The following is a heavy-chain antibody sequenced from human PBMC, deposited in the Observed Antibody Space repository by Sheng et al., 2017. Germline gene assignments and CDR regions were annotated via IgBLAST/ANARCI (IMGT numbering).Heavy chain of an antibody. V-gene: IGHV3-30*02. J-gene: IGHJ6*03. Sequence: QVQLVESGGGVVQPGGSLRLSCAASGFTFSSYGMHWVRQAPGKGLEWVAFIRYDGSNKYYADSVKGRFTISRDNSKNTLYLQMNSLRAEDTAVYYCAKDPPYSSSWYPNYYYYYMDVWGKGTTVTVSS. CDR1: GFTFSSYG. D-gene: IGHD6-13*01. CDR3: AKDPPYSSSWYPNYYYYYMDV. CDR2: IRYDGSNK.